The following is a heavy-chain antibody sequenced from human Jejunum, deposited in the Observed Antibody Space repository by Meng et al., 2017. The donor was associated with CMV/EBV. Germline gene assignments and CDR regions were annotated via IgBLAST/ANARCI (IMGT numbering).Heavy chain of an antibody. Sequence: QGQLQGSGPGLVKPSETLSLTCTVSGGAISSYYWSWIRQPAGKGLEWIGRIYPNGNTNYNPSLKSRVTMSIDTSKNQFSLKLTSVTAADTAVYYCARDAPPNNYGWFDPWGQGTLVTVSS. CDR3: ARDAPPNNYGWFDP. D-gene: IGHD5-18*01. CDR2: IYPNGNT. V-gene: IGHV4-4*07. CDR1: GGAISSYY. J-gene: IGHJ5*02.